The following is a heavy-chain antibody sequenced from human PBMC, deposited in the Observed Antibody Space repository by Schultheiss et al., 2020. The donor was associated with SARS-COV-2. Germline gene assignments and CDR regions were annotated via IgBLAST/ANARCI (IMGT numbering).Heavy chain of an antibody. D-gene: IGHD2-21*01. V-gene: IGHV3-33*01. J-gene: IGHJ4*02. CDR1: GFTFSSFG. CDR2: IWYDLNDK. Sequence: GGSLRLSCSASGFTFSSFGIHWVRQAPGKGLEWVAIIWYDLNDKYYADSEKGRFTISRDNAKNSLYLQINSLRDEDTAVYYCARGWGGVSYFDYWGQGTLVTVSS. CDR3: ARGWGGVSYFDY.